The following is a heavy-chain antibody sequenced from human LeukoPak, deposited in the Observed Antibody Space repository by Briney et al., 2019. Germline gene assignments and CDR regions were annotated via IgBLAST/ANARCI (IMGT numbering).Heavy chain of an antibody. CDR2: INEDGSEK. D-gene: IGHD3-3*01. J-gene: IGHJ4*02. Sequence: PGGSLRLSCAASGFTFSSSWMTWVRQPPGKGLEWVANINEDGSEKYYVDSVKGRFTISRDNAKNSLYLQMNSLRAEDTAVYYCAKKPYDFWSGYYRGGQLDYWGQGTLVTVSS. V-gene: IGHV3-7*01. CDR1: GFTFSSSW. CDR3: AKKPYDFWSGYYRGGQLDY.